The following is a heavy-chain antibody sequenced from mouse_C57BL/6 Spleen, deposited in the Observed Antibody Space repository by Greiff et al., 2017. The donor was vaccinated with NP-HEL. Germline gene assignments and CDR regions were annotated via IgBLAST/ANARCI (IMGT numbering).Heavy chain of an antibody. V-gene: IGHV1-80*01. CDR1: GYAFSSYW. CDR3: ARSPTVPSMDY. CDR2: IYPGDGDT. Sequence: VQLQQSGAELVKPGASVKISCKASGYAFSSYWMNWVKQRPGKGLEWIGQIYPGDGDTNYNGKFKGKATLTADKSSSTAYMQLSSLTSEDSAVYFCARSPTVPSMDYWGQGTSVTVSS. J-gene: IGHJ4*01. D-gene: IGHD1-1*01.